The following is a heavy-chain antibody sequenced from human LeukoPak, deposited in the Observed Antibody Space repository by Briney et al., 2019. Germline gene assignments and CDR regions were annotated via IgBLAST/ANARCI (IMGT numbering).Heavy chain of an antibody. CDR3: ARDSRYGSGSYLAFDI. CDR1: GFTFSDYW. D-gene: IGHD3-10*01. CDR2: IKPDGSEK. J-gene: IGHJ3*02. Sequence: AGGSLRLSCAASGFTFSDYWMTWVRQAPGKGLEWVANIKPDGSEKYYVDSVRGRFTISRDNAKNSLYLQMNSLRVEDTAVYYCARDSRYGSGSYLAFDIWGQGTMVTVSS. V-gene: IGHV3-7*01.